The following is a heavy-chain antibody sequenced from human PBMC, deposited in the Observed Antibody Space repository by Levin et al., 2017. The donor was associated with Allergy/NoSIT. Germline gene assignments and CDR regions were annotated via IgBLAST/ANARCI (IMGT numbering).Heavy chain of an antibody. Sequence: TSETLSLTCTVSGGSISGGGYHWTWIRQHPEKGLEWIWYIYYSGSTFYNPSLKSRLMISVDTSKNQFSLNVSSVTAADTAVYYCAREDGSTVDFWGQGALVTVAS. CDR2: IYYSGST. CDR3: AREDGSTVDF. V-gene: IGHV4-31*03. J-gene: IGHJ4*02. CDR1: GGSISGGGYH. D-gene: IGHD2-2*03.